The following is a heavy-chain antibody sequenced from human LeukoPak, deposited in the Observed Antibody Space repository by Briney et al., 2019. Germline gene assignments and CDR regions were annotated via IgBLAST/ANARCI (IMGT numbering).Heavy chain of an antibody. Sequence: ASVKVSCKASGGTFSSYAISWVRQAPGQGLERMGGIIPIFGTANYAQKFQGRVTMTRDTSISTAYMELSRLRSDDTAVYYCARAVGATTGYYFDYWGQGTLVTVSS. J-gene: IGHJ4*02. V-gene: IGHV1-69*05. D-gene: IGHD1-26*01. CDR3: ARAVGATTGYYFDY. CDR2: IIPIFGTA. CDR1: GGTFSSYA.